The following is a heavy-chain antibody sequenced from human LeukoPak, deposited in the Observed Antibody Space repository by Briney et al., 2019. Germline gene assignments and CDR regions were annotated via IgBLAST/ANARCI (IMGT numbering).Heavy chain of an antibody. Sequence: GGSLRLSCTASEFAFGNFYMSWIRQAPGKGLEWVAYIDGRSTAILYADSVRGRFTISRDNSKNSLYLEMNSLTAEDTAVYHCARDYRPYYFDYWGQGALVTVSS. J-gene: IGHJ4*02. CDR2: IDGRSTAI. CDR1: EFAFGNFY. V-gene: IGHV3-11*01. CDR3: ARDYRPYYFDY. D-gene: IGHD3-16*02.